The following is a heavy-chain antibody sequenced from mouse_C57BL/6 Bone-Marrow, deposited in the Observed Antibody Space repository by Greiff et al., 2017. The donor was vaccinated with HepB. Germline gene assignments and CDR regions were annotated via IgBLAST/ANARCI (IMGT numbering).Heavy chain of an antibody. CDR2: IDPSDSYT. J-gene: IGHJ3*01. D-gene: IGHD3-2*02. CDR3: ARRLRLLPWFAY. Sequence: QVQLQQPGAELVRPGTSVKLSCKASGYTFTSYWMHWVKQRPGQGLEWIGVIDPSDSYTNYNQKFKGKATLTVDTSSSTAYMQLSSLTSEDSAVYYCARRLRLLPWFAYWGQGTLVTVSA. V-gene: IGHV1-59*01. CDR1: GYTFTSYW.